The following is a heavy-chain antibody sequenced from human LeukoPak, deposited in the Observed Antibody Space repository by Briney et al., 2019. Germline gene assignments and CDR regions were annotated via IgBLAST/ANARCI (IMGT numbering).Heavy chain of an antibody. CDR1: GDTFSNYA. CDR3: ALDRILTGNSVFDS. V-gene: IGHV1-69*04. CDR2: IIPSADIT. Sequence: GASVKVSCKASGDTFSNYAISWVRQAPGQGLEWMGRIIPSADITNHAQTFQGRVTFTADKSTSTAYMELSSLNSKDTAVFHCALDRILTGNSVFDSWGEGTLVTVSS. D-gene: IGHD3-9*01. J-gene: IGHJ4*02.